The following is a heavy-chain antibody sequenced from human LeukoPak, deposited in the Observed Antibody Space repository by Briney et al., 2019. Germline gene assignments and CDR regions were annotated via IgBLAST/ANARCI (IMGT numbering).Heavy chain of an antibody. V-gene: IGHV3-30*02. J-gene: IGHJ4*02. CDR3: AKGVDYYGSGASVY. CDR1: GFTFSSYG. CDR2: IRYDGSNK. Sequence: QPGGSLRLSCAASGFTFSSYGMRWVRRAPGKGLESVAFIRYDGSNKYYADSVKGRFTISRDNSKNTLYLQMNSLRAEDTAVYYCAKGVDYYGSGASVYWGQGTLVTVSS. D-gene: IGHD3-10*01.